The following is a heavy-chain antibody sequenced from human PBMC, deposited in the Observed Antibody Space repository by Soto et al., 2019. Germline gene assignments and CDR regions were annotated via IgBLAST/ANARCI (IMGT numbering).Heavy chain of an antibody. CDR3: AKDYSEAVVY. Sequence: GGSLRLSCVPSRFPLRTSAMHWVRQPPNKGLQWVAHISHDGSNQFYAESVKVRFTISRYNSKNMLYPPMNSMRADASAAHFWAKDYSEAVVYWGQGTVVTVS. J-gene: IGHJ4*02. D-gene: IGHD2-15*01. CDR2: ISHDGSNQ. V-gene: IGHV3-30*18. CDR1: RFPLRTSA.